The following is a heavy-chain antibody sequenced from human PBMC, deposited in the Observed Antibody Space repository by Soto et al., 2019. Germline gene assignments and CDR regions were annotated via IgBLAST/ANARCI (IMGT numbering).Heavy chain of an antibody. CDR3: ASRATRPHGYFHH. V-gene: IGHV4-31*02. CDR1: CGSSSGAGCH. D-gene: IGHD3-10*01. Sequence: SVTLSVTWTVACGSSSGAGCHWTWITQHPGKGLEWIGYIYNGGSPYYNPSLKRRATISVDTSNQFSLRLTSVTAADTAVYYCASRATRPHGYFHHWGQGTRVTVSS. J-gene: IGHJ1*01. CDR2: IYNGGSP.